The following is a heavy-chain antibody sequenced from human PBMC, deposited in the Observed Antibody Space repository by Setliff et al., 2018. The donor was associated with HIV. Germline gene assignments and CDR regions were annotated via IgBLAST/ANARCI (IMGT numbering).Heavy chain of an antibody. CDR2: INWNGGST. Sequence: GGSLRLSCAASGFTFDDYGMSWVRQAPGKGLEWVSGINWNGGSTGYADFVKGRFTISRDDAKNSLYLQMNSLRAEDTAVYYCAREGIAAAGSYSYGFGQIDYWGQGTLVTVSS. CDR1: GFTFDDYG. D-gene: IGHD6-13*01. V-gene: IGHV3-20*04. CDR3: AREGIAAAGSYSYGFGQIDY. J-gene: IGHJ4*02.